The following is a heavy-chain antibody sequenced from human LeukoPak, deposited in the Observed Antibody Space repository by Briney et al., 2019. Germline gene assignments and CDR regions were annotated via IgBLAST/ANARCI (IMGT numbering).Heavy chain of an antibody. CDR1: GFTFTTYW. V-gene: IGHV3-7*01. CDR2: INQDGSEK. D-gene: IGHD4-17*01. CDR3: ARGEDYGTNSFDY. J-gene: IGHJ4*02. Sequence: GGSLRLSCAASGFTFTTYWINWVRQAPGKGLEWVAVINQDGSEKYYVDSVKGRFTISRDNAKNSLYLQMNSLRAEDTAVYYCARGEDYGTNSFDYWGQGTLVTVSS.